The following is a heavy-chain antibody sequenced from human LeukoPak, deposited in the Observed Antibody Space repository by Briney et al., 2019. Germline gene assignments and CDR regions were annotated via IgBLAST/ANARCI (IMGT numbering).Heavy chain of an antibody. CDR1: GYTFTSYY. CDR2: INPSGGST. D-gene: IGHD3-10*01. Sequence: ASVKVSCKASGYTFTSYYMHWVRQAPGQGLEWMGIINPSGGSTSYAQKFQGRVTMTRDTSTSTVYMELSSLRSEDTAVYYCARDPAYYYGSGSYYLGSGGNYYGMDVWGQGTTVTVSS. CDR3: ARDPAYYYGSGSYYLGSGGNYYGMDV. J-gene: IGHJ6*02. V-gene: IGHV1-46*01.